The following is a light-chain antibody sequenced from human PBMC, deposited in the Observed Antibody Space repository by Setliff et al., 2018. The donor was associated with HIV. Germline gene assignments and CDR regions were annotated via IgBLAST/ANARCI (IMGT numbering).Light chain of an antibody. V-gene: IGLV2-14*03. CDR3: SSYTSSSTVL. CDR1: SSDIGGYNY. J-gene: IGLJ2*01. CDR2: DVS. Sequence: QSALTQPASVSGSPGQSITISCTGTSSDIGGYNYVSWYQQHPRKAPKLMIYDVSNRPSGVSNRFSGSKSGNTASLTISGLQAEDEADYYCSSYTSSSTVLFGGGTKVTVL.